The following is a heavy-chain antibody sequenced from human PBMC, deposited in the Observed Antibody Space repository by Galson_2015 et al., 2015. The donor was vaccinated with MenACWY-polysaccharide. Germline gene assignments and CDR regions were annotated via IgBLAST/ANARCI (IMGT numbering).Heavy chain of an antibody. Sequence: LRLSCAASGFPFSNAWMSWVRQAPGKGLEWVGRIKSKTDGGTTDYAAPVKGRFTISRDDSKTTLYLQMNSLKTEDTAVYYCTTGSTFYYYYGMDVWGRGTTVTVSS. J-gene: IGHJ6*02. D-gene: IGHD2-15*01. CDR2: IKSKTDGGTT. V-gene: IGHV3-15*01. CDR3: TTGSTFYYYYGMDV. CDR1: GFPFSNAW.